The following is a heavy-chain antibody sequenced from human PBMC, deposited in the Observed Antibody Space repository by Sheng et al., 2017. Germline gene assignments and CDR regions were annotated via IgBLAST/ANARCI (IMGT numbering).Heavy chain of an antibody. D-gene: IGHD7-27*01. CDR1: GFTFSSYE. V-gene: IGHV3-48*03. Sequence: EVQLVESGGGLVQPGGSLRLSCAASGFTFSSYEMNWVRQAPGKGLEWVSYISSSGSTIYYADSVKGRFTISRDNAKNSLYLQMNSLRAEDTAVYYCARIWGSADAFDIWGQGTMVTVSS. CDR3: ARIWGSADAFDI. J-gene: IGHJ3*02. CDR2: ISSSGSTI.